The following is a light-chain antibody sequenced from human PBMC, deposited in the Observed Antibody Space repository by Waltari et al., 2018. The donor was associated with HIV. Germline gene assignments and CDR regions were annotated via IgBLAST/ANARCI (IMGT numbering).Light chain of an antibody. CDR2: QDS. CDR3: QAWDSSTEGYV. V-gene: IGLV3-1*01. Sequence: SYELTQPPSVSVSPGQTASITCSGDKLGDKYACWYQQKPGKSPVLVIYQDSKRPSGIPERFSGSNSGNTATLTISGTQAMDEADYYCQAWDSSTEGYVFGTGTKVTVL. J-gene: IGLJ1*01. CDR1: KLGDKY.